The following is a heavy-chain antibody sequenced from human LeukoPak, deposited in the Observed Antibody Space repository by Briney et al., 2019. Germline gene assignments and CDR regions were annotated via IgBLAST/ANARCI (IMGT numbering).Heavy chain of an antibody. J-gene: IGHJ6*02. V-gene: IGHV1-18*01. CDR3: ARSPHVGSGWYVRDYYYGMDV. D-gene: IGHD6-19*01. CDR1: GYTFTSYG. Sequence: ASVKVSCKASGYTFTSYGISWVRQAPGQGLEWMGWISAYNGNTNYAQKLQGRVTMTTDTSTSTAYTELRSLRSDDTAVYYCARSPHVGSGWYVRDYYYGMDVWGQGTTVTVSS. CDR2: ISAYNGNT.